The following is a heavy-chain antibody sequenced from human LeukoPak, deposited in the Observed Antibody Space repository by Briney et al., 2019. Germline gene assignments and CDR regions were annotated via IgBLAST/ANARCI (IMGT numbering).Heavy chain of an antibody. CDR2: INHSGST. J-gene: IGHJ4*02. CDR1: GGSFSGYY. V-gene: IGHV4-34*01. D-gene: IGHD3-16*02. Sequence: SETLSLTCAVYGGSFSGYYWSWIRQPPGKGLEWIGEINHSGSTNYNPSLKSRVTISVDTSKNQFSLKLSSVTAADTAVYYCARRRYYDYVWGSYRRDYYFDYWGQGTLVTVSS. CDR3: ARRRYYDYVWGSYRRDYYFDY.